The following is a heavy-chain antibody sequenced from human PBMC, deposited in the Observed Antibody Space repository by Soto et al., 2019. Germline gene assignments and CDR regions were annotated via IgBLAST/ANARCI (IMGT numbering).Heavy chain of an antibody. J-gene: IGHJ4*02. CDR3: TRGWSCSGGSCYSDY. D-gene: IGHD2-15*01. CDR2: ISSSSTTV. Sequence: VQLVESGGDLVQPGGSLRLSCAASGFIFSSYSMNWVRQAPGKGLEWVSYISSSSTTVYYAGSVKGRFTISRDNAKNSLYLQMNSLRDEDTAVYYCTRGWSCSGGSCYSDYWGQGTLVTVSS. V-gene: IGHV3-48*02. CDR1: GFIFSSYS.